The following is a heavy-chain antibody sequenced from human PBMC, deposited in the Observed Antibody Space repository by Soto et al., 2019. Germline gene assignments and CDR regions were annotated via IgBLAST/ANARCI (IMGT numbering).Heavy chain of an antibody. J-gene: IGHJ4*02. CDR2: ISYDGSNK. V-gene: IGHV3-30*18. CDR3: AKDPTSPIAARPY. D-gene: IGHD6-6*01. Sequence: GGSLRLSCAASGFTFSSYGMHWVRQAPGKGLEWVAVISYDGSNKDYADSVKGRFTIYRDNSKNTLYLQMNSLRAEDTAVYYCAKDPTSPIAARPYWGQGTLVTVSS. CDR1: GFTFSSYG.